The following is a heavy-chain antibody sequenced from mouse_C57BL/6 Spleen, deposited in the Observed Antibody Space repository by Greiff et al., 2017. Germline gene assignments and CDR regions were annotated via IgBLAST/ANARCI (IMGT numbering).Heavy chain of an antibody. Sequence: VQLQQSGPELVKPGASVKISCKASGYTFTDYYMNWVKQSHGKSLEWIGDINPNNGGTSYNQKFKGKATLTVDKSSSTAYMELRSLTSEDSAVYYWARRGWVHYYFDDWGKGTTLTVSS. V-gene: IGHV1-26*01. J-gene: IGHJ2*01. CDR3: ARRGWVHYYFDD. D-gene: IGHD3-2*02. CDR1: GYTFTDYY. CDR2: INPNNGGT.